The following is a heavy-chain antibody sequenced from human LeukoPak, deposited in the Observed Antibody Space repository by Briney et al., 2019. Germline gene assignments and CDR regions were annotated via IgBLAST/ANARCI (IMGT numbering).Heavy chain of an antibody. V-gene: IGHV3-23*01. CDR1: GFTFSSYA. CDR3: ARARLGSGEDYMDV. J-gene: IGHJ6*03. CDR2: ISGSGGST. D-gene: IGHD2-15*01. Sequence: PGGSLRLSCAASGFTFSSYAMSWVRQAPGKGLEWVSAISGSGGSTYYADSVKGRFTISRDNAKNSLYLQMNSLRAEDTAVYYCARARLGSGEDYMDVWGKGTTVTISS.